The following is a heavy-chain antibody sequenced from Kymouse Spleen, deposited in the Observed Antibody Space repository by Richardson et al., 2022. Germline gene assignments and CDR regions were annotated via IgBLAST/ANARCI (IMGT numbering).Heavy chain of an antibody. J-gene: IGHJ6*02. Sequence: QVQLVESGGGVVQPGRSLRLSCAASGFTFSSYGMHWVRQAPGKGLEWVAVISYDGSNKYYADSVKGRFTISRDNSKNTLYLQMNSLRAEDTAVYYCAKWGYYYGSGSPYYYYGMDVWGQGTTVTVSS. CDR2: ISYDGSNK. CDR1: GFTFSSYG. V-gene: IGHV3-30*18. CDR3: AKWGYYYGSGSPYYYYGMDV. D-gene: IGHD3-10*01.